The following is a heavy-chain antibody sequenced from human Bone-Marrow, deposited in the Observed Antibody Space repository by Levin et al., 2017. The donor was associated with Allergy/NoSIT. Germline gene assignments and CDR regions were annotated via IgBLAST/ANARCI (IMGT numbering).Heavy chain of an antibody. CDR3: ARMVRGGLITGRSNYHYYMDV. CDR1: GFSLTTRGIC. D-gene: IGHD3-10*01. CDR2: IDWDGDI. Sequence: ESGPTLVKPTQTLTLTCTFSGFSLTTRGICVSWIRQPPGKALEWLARIDWDGDIFYNTSLRTRLTASRDTSKNQAVLTVTNVDPMDTGTYFCARMVRGGLITGRSNYHYYMDVWGIGTTVTVSS. J-gene: IGHJ6*03. V-gene: IGHV2-70*17.